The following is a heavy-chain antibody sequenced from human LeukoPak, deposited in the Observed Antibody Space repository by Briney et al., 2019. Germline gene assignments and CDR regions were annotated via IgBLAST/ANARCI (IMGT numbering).Heavy chain of an antibody. V-gene: IGHV1-2*06. CDR1: GYTFTGYY. J-gene: IGHJ5*02. Sequence: ASVKVSCKASGYTFTGYYMHWVRQAPGQGLEWMGRINPNSGGTNYAQKFQGRVTMTRDTSISTAYMELSRLRSDDTAVYYCARGLTWDIVVVPAAGEDWFDLWGQGTLVTVSS. D-gene: IGHD2-2*01. CDR2: INPNSGGT. CDR3: ARGLTWDIVVVPAAGEDWFDL.